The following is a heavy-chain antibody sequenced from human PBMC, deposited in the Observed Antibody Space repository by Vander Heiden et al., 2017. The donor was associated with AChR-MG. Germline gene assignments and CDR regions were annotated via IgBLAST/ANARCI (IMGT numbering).Heavy chain of an antibody. J-gene: IGHJ6*02. V-gene: IGHV3-7*03. D-gene: IGHD5-12*01. CDR3: ASPGGGYDSRYYYYGMDV. CDR2: RKQDGSEK. Sequence: EVQLVESGGGLVQPGGSLRLSCAASGFTFSSYWMSWVRQAPGKGLEGVANRKQDGSEKYYVDSVKGRVTISRDNAKNSLYRQMNSLRAEETAVYYCASPGGGYDSRYYYYGMDVWGQGTTVTVSS. CDR1: GFTFSSYW.